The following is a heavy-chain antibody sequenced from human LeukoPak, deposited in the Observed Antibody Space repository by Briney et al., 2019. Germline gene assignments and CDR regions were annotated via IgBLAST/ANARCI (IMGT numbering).Heavy chain of an antibody. D-gene: IGHD2-2*01. CDR1: GYTFTGYY. V-gene: IGHV1-2*02. J-gene: IGHJ4*02. CDR2: VIPNSGGT. Sequence: ASVKVSCKASGYTFTGYYMHWVRQAPGQGLEWMGWVIPNSGGTNYAQKLQGRATTTRDTSISTVYMEMSRLRSDDTAVYYCAREGPYCSSTSCFLFCRWGQGALVTFAS. CDR3: AREGPYCSSTSCFLFCR.